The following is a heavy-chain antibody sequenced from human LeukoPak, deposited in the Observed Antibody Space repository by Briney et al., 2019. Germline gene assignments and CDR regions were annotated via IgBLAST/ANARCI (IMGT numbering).Heavy chain of an antibody. V-gene: IGHV1-58*01. D-gene: IGHD3-9*01. CDR3: AADQRGAQGPFANY. Sequence: SVKVSCKASGFTSTSSAVQWVRQARGQRLEWIGWIVVGSGNTNYAQKFQERVTITRDMSTSTAYMELSSLRSEDTAVYYCAADQRGAQGPFANYWGQGTLVTVSS. CDR1: GFTSTSSA. J-gene: IGHJ4*02. CDR2: IVVGSGNT.